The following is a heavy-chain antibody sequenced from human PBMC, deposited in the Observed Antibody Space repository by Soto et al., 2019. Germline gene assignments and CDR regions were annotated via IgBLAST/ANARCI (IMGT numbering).Heavy chain of an antibody. CDR1: GFTFSSYA. Sequence: QVQLVESGGGVVQPGRSLRLSCAASGFTFSSYAMHWVRQAPGKGLEWVTVISYDGNNKYYADSVEGRFTISRDNSKNTLYLQMNSLRTEDTGVYYCAISQQTTVTSPLADPWGQGTLVTGSS. D-gene: IGHD4-17*01. J-gene: IGHJ5*02. CDR3: AISQQTTVTSPLADP. CDR2: ISYDGNNK. V-gene: IGHV3-30-3*01.